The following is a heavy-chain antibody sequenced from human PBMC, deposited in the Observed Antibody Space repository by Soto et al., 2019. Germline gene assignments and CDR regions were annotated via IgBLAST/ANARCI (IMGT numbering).Heavy chain of an antibody. D-gene: IGHD3-22*01. CDR3: ARQIYDSDTGPNFQYYFDS. J-gene: IGHJ4*02. V-gene: IGHV5-51*01. Sequence: GESLKISCKGSGYSFTSHWIGWVRQMPGKGLEWVGMIYPGDSDRRYSPSFQGQVTISADKSITTAYLQWSSLRASDTAMYYCARQIYDSDTGPNFQYYFDSWGQGTPVTVSS. CDR1: GYSFTSHW. CDR2: IYPGDSDR.